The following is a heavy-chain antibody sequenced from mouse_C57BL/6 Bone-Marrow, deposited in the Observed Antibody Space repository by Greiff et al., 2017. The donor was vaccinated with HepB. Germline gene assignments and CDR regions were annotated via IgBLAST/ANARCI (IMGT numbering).Heavy chain of an antibody. J-gene: IGHJ3*01. Sequence: QVQLQQSGPGLVQPSQSLSITCTVSGFSLTSYGVHWVRQSPGKGLEWLGVIWSGGSTDYNAAFISRLSISKDNSKSQVFFKMNSLQADDTAIYYCARPYPGFAYWGQGTLVTVSA. CDR2: IWSGGST. V-gene: IGHV2-2*01. CDR1: GFSLTSYG. CDR3: ARPYPGFAY. D-gene: IGHD2-10*01.